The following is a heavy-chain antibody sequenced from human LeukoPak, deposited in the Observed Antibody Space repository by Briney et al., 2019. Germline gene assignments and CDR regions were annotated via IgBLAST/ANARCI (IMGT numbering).Heavy chain of an antibody. CDR1: GSTFSSYE. V-gene: IGHV3-21*01. CDR3: ARGGVTTMTLRDLWLDY. CDR2: ISSSSSSI. D-gene: IGHD4-17*01. J-gene: IGHJ4*02. Sequence: GGSLRLSCAASGSTFSSYEMNWVRQAPGKGLEWVSSISSSSSSIYYADSLKGRFTISRDNAKTSLYLQMNSLRAEDTAVYYCARGGVTTMTLRDLWLDYWGQGTLVTVSS.